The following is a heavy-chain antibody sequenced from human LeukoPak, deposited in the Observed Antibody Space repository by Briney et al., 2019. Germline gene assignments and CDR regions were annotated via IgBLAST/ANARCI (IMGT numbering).Heavy chain of an antibody. CDR2: TRNKANSYTT. CDR3: ARGPGGDYFDY. Sequence: GGSLRLSCAASGFTFSDHYMDWVRQAPGKGLEWVDRTRNKANSYTTEYAASVKGRFTISRDGSKNSLYLQMNSLKTEDTAVYYCARGPGGDYFDYWGQGTLVTVSS. D-gene: IGHD1-14*01. J-gene: IGHJ4*02. V-gene: IGHV3-72*01. CDR1: GFTFSDHY.